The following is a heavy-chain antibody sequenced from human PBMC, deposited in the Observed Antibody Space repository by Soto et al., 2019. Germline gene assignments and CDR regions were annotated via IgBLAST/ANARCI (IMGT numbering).Heavy chain of an antibody. CDR1: GFTFSSYA. CDR2: ISGSGGST. V-gene: IGHV3-23*01. J-gene: IGHJ4*02. CDR3: AKDRIWFGEGGSYFDY. Sequence: GGSLRLSCAASGFTFSSYAMSWVRQAPGKGLEWVSAISGSGGSTYYADSVKGRFTISRDNSKNTLYLQMNSLRAEDTAVYYCAKDRIWFGEGGSYFDYWGQGTLVTVSS. D-gene: IGHD3-10*01.